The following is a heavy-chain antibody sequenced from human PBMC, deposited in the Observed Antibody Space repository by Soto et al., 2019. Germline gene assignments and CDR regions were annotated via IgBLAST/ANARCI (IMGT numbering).Heavy chain of an antibody. CDR3: ARDRSDSSRADSFDI. CDR1: GFAVSDNH. Sequence: EVQLVESGGGLIQPGGSLRLSCAVSGFAVSDNHMSWVRQAPGKGLEWVSVIYRGLATQYADSVKGRFTISRDDSKNTVYLQMNSLRAEDTAVYYCARDRSDSSRADSFDIWGQGTVVTVSS. CDR2: IYRGLAT. V-gene: IGHV3-53*01. J-gene: IGHJ3*02. D-gene: IGHD6-25*01.